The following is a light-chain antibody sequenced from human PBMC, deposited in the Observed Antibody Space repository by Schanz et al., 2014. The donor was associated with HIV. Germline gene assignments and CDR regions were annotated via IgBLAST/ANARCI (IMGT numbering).Light chain of an antibody. CDR3: ATWDDSLEGWV. CDR2: INN. V-gene: IGLV1-44*01. Sequence: QSVLTQPPSASGTPGQSVTISCSGSSSNIGSNAVHWYQQLPGTAPTLLIYINNQRPSGVPVRFSGSKSATSASLAISGLQSEDEADYFCATWDDSLEGWVFGGGTKLTVL. J-gene: IGLJ3*02. CDR1: SSNIGSNA.